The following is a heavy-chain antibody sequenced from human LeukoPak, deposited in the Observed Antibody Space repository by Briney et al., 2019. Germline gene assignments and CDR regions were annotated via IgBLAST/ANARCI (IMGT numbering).Heavy chain of an antibody. V-gene: IGHV3-23*01. Sequence: PGGSLRLSCAVSGITLSNYGMSWVRQAPGKGLEWVAGISDSGGNTKYADSVKGRFTISRDNPKNTLYLQMNSLRAEDTAVYFCAKRGFVIRVILVGFHKEAYYFESWGQGALVTVSS. D-gene: IGHD3/OR15-3a*01. J-gene: IGHJ4*02. CDR2: ISDSGGNT. CDR1: GITLSNYG. CDR3: AKRGFVIRVILVGFHKEAYYFES.